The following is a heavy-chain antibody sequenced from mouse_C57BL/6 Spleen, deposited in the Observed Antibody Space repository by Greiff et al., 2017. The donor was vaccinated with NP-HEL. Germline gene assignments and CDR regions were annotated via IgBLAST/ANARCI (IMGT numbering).Heavy chain of an antibody. Sequence: EVQLQESGGGLVQPGGSLKLSCAASGIAFSRYWMSWVRRAPGKGLEWIGEINPDSSTINYAPSLKDKFIISRDNSKNTLYLQMSKVSSEDTDLYYRERRHYYGSSYDAMDDWGQVTTVTVAS. J-gene: IGHJ4*01. CDR1: GIAFSRYW. CDR3: ERRHYYGSSYDAMDD. V-gene: IGHV4-1*01. D-gene: IGHD1-1*01. CDR2: INPDSSTI.